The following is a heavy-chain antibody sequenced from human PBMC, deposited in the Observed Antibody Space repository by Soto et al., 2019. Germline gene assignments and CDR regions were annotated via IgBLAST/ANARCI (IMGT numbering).Heavy chain of an antibody. V-gene: IGHV3-33*01. CDR1: GFTFSSYG. CDR3: ARDSGDSSGYYYGGIDY. CDR2: IWYDGSNK. Sequence: GGSLRLSCAASGFTFSSYGMHWVRQAPGKGLEWVAVIWYDGSNKYYADSVKGRFTISRDNSKNTLYLQMNSLRAEDTAVYYCARDSGDSSGYYYGGIDYWGQGTLVTVSS. J-gene: IGHJ4*02. D-gene: IGHD3-22*01.